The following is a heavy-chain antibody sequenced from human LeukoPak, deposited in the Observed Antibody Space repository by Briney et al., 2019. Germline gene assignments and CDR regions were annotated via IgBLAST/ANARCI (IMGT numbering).Heavy chain of an antibody. CDR2: ISSSSSYI. J-gene: IGHJ6*02. V-gene: IGHV3-21*01. CDR1: GFTFSSYS. CDR3: AKDSGSSGWYPKYYYYGMDV. D-gene: IGHD6-19*01. Sequence: GGSLRLSCAASGFTFSSYSMNWVRQAPGKGLEWVSSISSSSSYIYYADSVKGRFTISRDNSKNTLYLQMNSLRAEDTAVYYCAKDSGSSGWYPKYYYYGMDVWGQGTTVTVSS.